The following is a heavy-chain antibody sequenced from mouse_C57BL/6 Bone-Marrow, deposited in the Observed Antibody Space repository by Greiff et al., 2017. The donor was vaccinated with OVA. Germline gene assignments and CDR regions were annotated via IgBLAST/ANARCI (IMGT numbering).Heavy chain of an antibody. Sequence: QVQLQQPGAELVKPGASVKMSCKASGYTFTSYWITWVKQRPGEGLEWIGDIYPGRGSNTYTAKFKSKATLTVDTSSNTAYLQLSSLTSEDSAVYCCASGGYDPFDYWGQGTMLTVS. D-gene: IGHD2-2*01. J-gene: IGHJ2*01. CDR3: ASGGYDPFDY. CDR2: IYPGRGSN. CDR1: GYTFTSYW. V-gene: IGHV1-55*01.